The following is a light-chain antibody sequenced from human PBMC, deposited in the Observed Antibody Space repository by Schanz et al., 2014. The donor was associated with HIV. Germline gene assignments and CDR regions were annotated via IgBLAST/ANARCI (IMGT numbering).Light chain of an antibody. CDR2: NTY. J-gene: IGLJ3*02. V-gene: IGLV1-44*01. CDR1: TSSIKTNT. Sequence: QSVLTQPPSASGTPGQRVTISCSGSTSSIKTNTVNWVQQPPGTAPKLLIYNTYHRPSGVPDRFSGSESGTSASLAISGLQSEDEADYYCGTWDDSLNGWVFGGGTKLTVL. CDR3: GTWDDSLNGWV.